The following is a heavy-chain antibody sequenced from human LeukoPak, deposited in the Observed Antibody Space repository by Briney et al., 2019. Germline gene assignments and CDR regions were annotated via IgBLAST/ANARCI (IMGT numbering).Heavy chain of an antibody. Sequence: GASVKVSCKASGGTFSSYAISWVRQAPGQGLEWMGGIIPIFGTANYAQKFQGRVTITADESTSTAYMELSSLRSEDTAVYYCARGRLAVAGTSPLDYWGQGTLVTVSS. CDR2: IIPIFGTA. CDR3: ARGRLAVAGTSPLDY. D-gene: IGHD6-19*01. V-gene: IGHV1-69*13. CDR1: GGTFSSYA. J-gene: IGHJ4*02.